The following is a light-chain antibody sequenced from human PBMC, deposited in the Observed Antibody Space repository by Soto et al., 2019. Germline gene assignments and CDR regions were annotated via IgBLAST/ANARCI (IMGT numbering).Light chain of an antibody. CDR1: QRIGSN. CDR3: QQWIRWT. J-gene: IGKJ1*01. Sequence: EIVMTQSPATLSASPGDRVTLSCRASQRIGSNLAWYQQKPGQAPRLLIYGASTRAAGIPARFSGSGSETEFTLTISSLQSEDFALYHCQQWIRWTFGQGTRLELE. V-gene: IGKV3-15*01. CDR2: GAS.